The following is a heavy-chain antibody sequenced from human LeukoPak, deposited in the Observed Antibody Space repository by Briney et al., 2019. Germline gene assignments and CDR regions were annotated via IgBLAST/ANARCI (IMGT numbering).Heavy chain of an antibody. V-gene: IGHV3-66*01. D-gene: IGHD3-10*01. J-gene: IGHJ4*01. CDR3: AKDLWFGGSAFDS. CDR1: GFTVSSNY. CDR2: IYSGGST. Sequence: GGSLRLSCAASGFTVSSNYMSWVRQAPGKGLERVSVIYSGGSTHYPDSVKGRFTISRDNSRNTLYLQMNSLTADDTALYSCAKDLWFGGSAFDSWGQGTLVTVSS.